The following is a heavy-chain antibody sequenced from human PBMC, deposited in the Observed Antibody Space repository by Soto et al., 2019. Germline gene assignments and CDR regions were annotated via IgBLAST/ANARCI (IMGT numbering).Heavy chain of an antibody. Sequence: EVQLLESGGGLVQPGGSLRLSCAASGFTFSTYAMTWVRQAPGQGLEWVSGISGSGDNTYYADTVRGRFTISRDNSKSALDLQMNSLRAEDTAVYYWAKDLMSGLPAYFDCRGQGTLGTVSS. V-gene: IGHV3-23*01. CDR3: AKDLMSGLPAYFDC. CDR1: GFTFSTYA. D-gene: IGHD2-15*01. J-gene: IGHJ4*01. CDR2: ISGSGDNT.